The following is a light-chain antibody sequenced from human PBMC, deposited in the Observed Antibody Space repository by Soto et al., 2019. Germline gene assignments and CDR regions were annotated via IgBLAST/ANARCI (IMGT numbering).Light chain of an antibody. J-gene: IGLJ1*01. Sequence: QSVLTQPPSASGSPGQSVTISCTGTSSDVGGYNYVSWYQQHPGKAPKLMIYEVSKRPSGVPDRFSGSKSGNTASLTVSGLQAEDEADYYCSSYAGRNNFYVFATGTKLTVL. CDR1: SSDVGGYNY. CDR2: EVS. CDR3: SSYAGRNNFYV. V-gene: IGLV2-8*01.